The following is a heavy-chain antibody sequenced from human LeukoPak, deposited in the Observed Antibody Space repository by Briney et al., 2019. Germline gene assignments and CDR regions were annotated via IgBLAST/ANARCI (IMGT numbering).Heavy chain of an antibody. D-gene: IGHD4-17*01. J-gene: IGHJ6*02. Sequence: PGGSLRLSCAASGFTFSSYAMHWVRQAPGKGLEWVAVISYDGSNKYYADSVKGRFTISRDNSKNTLYLQMNSLRAEDTAVYYCARDFTSYGDHGDSTDYYGMDVWGQGTTVAVSS. CDR3: ARDFTSYGDHGDSTDYYGMDV. CDR2: ISYDGSNK. CDR1: GFTFSSYA. V-gene: IGHV3-30*04.